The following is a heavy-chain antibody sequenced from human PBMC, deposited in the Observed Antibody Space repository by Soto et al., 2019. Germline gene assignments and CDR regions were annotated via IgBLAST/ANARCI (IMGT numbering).Heavy chain of an antibody. CDR1: GFTFSSYS. CDR3: ARELVTLYDAFDI. V-gene: IGHV3-21*05. D-gene: IGHD3-10*01. Sequence: GGSLRLSFAASGFTFSSYSMNWVRQAPGKGLEWVSYISSSSSYIYYADSVKGRFTISRDNAKNSLYLQMNSLRDEDTAVYYCARELVTLYDAFDIWGQGTMVTVSS. J-gene: IGHJ3*02. CDR2: ISSSSSYI.